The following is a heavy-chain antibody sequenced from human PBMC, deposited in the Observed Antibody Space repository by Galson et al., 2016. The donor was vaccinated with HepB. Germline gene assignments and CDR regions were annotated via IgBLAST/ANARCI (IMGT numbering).Heavy chain of an antibody. CDR3: ARGSLGSHCGDDCYPSDNLQH. J-gene: IGHJ1*01. CDR1: GGLFSSCT. Sequence: SVKVSCKASGGLFSSCTFSWVRQVPGQGLEWMGGVIPLFGTATYAQKFLGRVTIAADKYTNTVRMQVGSLRSDDTAIYFCARGSLGSHCGDDCYPSDNLQHGGQGTTVIVSS. V-gene: IGHV1-69*06. CDR2: VIPLFGTA. D-gene: IGHD2-21*02.